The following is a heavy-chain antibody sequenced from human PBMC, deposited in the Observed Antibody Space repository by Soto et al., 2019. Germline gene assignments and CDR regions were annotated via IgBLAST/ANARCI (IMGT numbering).Heavy chain of an antibody. CDR1: GDTFNSYA. Sequence: QVQLVQSGAEVKKPGSSVKVSCTVSGDTFNSYAINWVRQAPGQGLEWMGGILPIFGTPDYAQKFQGRVTIIADESTRTAYMELSSRASEDTAIYDCARAGTWEGDFWGQGTLVTVSS. V-gene: IGHV1-69*01. D-gene: IGHD1-26*01. CDR2: ILPIFGTP. J-gene: IGHJ4*02. CDR3: ARAGTWEGDF.